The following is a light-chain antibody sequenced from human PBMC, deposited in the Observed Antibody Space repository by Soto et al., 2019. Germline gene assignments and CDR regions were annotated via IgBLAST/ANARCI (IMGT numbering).Light chain of an antibody. J-gene: IGKJ1*01. CDR3: QQYNHSPT. Sequence: DIQMTQSPSSLPASIGDRVTITCRASLGISNYLNWYQQKPGKAPDLLIFSASSLHSGVPSRFSGSGSGTHFTLSISSLQSEDFAVYYCQQYNHSPTFGQGTKVEIK. V-gene: IGKV1-33*01. CDR1: LGISNY. CDR2: SAS.